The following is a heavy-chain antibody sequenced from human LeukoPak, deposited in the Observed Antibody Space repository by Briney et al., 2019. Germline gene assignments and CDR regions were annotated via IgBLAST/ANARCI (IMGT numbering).Heavy chain of an antibody. CDR1: GGFISSGEYY. Sequence: SETLSLTCTVSGGFISSGEYYWSWVRQPPGQGLEWIGYIYCTGSTYYNPPLKSRVIISVDTSRNQFSLKLSSVTAADTAVYYCARGGSLDPWGQGTLVTVSS. J-gene: IGHJ5*02. CDR3: ARGGSLDP. V-gene: IGHV4-30-4*01. D-gene: IGHD3-10*01. CDR2: IYCTGST.